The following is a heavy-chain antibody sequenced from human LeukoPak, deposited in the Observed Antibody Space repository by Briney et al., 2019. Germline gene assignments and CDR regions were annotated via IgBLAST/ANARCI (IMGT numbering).Heavy chain of an antibody. V-gene: IGHV3-23*01. D-gene: IGHD2-8*01. CDR1: GFTFSNYG. J-gene: IGHJ4*02. Sequence: GGSLRLSCAASGFTFSNYGMSWVRQAPGKGLEWVSSINPSGGSTDYADSVKGRLTISRDNSKSTPYLQLNSLRVEDTAIYYCAKGGGSNPFDYWGQGTLVTVSS. CDR3: AKGGGSNPFDY. CDR2: INPSGGST.